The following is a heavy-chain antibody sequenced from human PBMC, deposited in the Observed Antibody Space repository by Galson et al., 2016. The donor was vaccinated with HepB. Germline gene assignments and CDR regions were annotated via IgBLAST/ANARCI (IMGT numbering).Heavy chain of an antibody. D-gene: IGHD3-10*01. CDR3: ARGLVGSGMDV. CDR2: INWSGDST. J-gene: IGHJ6*02. Sequence: SLRLSCAVSGFTFDDYGMTWVRQAPGKGLEWVSGINWSGDSTAYADSVKGRFTMYRDDARNSLYLQMSGLRVEDTALYQCARGLVGSGMDVWDQGTTVTVAS. CDR1: GFTFDDYG. V-gene: IGHV3-20*01.